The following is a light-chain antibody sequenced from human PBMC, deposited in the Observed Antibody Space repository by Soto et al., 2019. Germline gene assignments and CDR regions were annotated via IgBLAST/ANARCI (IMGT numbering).Light chain of an antibody. Sequence: EIVLTQSPGTLSLSPGERATLSCRASQSVRSNYLAWYQQKPGQAPRLLIYGASSRATGIPDRFSGTGSGTDFALTISRLEPEDFAVYYLQQYGGSTYTFGQGTKLEIK. V-gene: IGKV3-20*01. CDR1: QSVRSNY. J-gene: IGKJ2*01. CDR2: GAS. CDR3: QQYGGSTYT.